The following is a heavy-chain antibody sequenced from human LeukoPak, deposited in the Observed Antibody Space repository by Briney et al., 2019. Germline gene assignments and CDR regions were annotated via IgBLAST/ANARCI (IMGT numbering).Heavy chain of an antibody. V-gene: IGHV3-11*01. CDR3: ASTWELLTRGHFDY. J-gene: IGHJ4*02. CDR1: GFTFSDYY. Sequence: PGGSLRLSCAASGFTFSDYYMSWIRQAPGKGLEWVSYISSSGSTIYYADSVKGRFTISRDNAKNSLYLQMNSLRAEDTAVYYCASTWELLTRGHFDYWGQGTLVTVSS. CDR2: ISSSGSTI. D-gene: IGHD1-26*01.